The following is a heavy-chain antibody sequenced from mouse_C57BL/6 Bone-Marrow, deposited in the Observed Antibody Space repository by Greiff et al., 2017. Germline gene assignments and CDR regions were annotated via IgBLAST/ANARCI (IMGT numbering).Heavy chain of an antibody. CDR1: GYTFTSYW. CDR3: ARGNYYGSTFYAMDY. CDR2: IHPTSGST. D-gene: IGHD1-1*01. J-gene: IGHJ4*01. V-gene: IGHV1-64*01. Sequence: QVQLQQPGAELVKPGASVKLSCKASGYTFTSYWMHWVKQRPGQGLEWIGMIHPTSGSTNYNEKFKSKATLTVDKSSSTAYMQLSSLTSEDSAVYYCARGNYYGSTFYAMDYWGQGTSVTVSS.